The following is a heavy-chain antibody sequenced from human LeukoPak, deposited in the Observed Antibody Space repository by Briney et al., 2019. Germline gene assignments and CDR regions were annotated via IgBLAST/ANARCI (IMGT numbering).Heavy chain of an antibody. D-gene: IGHD1-26*01. Sequence: SGESLKISCKGSGYSFTNYCIGWVRQMPGKGLEWMGIIYPGDSESRYSPSFQGQVTISADKSISTAYLQWSSLKASDTAMYCCARRRDLYSGSYYPFDYWGQGTLVTVSS. CDR2: IYPGDSES. CDR1: GYSFTNYC. V-gene: IGHV5-51*01. J-gene: IGHJ4*02. CDR3: ARRRDLYSGSYYPFDY.